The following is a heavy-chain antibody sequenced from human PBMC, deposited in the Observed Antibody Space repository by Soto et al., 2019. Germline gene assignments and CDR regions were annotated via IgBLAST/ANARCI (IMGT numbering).Heavy chain of an antibody. D-gene: IGHD3-10*01. J-gene: IGHJ4*02. CDR1: GGSISSSSYY. Sequence: PSETLSLTCTVSGGSISSSSYYWSWIRQPPGKGLEWIGYIYYSGSTNYNPSLKSRVTISVDTSKNQFSLKLSSVTAADTAVYYCARRYGSGFDYWGQGTLVTVSS. CDR2: IYYSGST. CDR3: ARRYGSGFDY. V-gene: IGHV4-61*05.